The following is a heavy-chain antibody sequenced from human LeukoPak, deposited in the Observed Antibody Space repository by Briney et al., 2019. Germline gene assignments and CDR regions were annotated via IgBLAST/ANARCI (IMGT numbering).Heavy chain of an antibody. CDR2: ISYDGSNK. Sequence: TGRSLRLSCAASGFTFSSYAMHWVRQAPGKGLEWVAVISYDGSNKYYADSVKGRFTISRDNSKNTLYLQMNSLRAEDTAVYYCATTSGVTMKIDYWGQGTLVTVSS. CDR1: GFTFSSYA. D-gene: IGHD3-22*01. J-gene: IGHJ4*02. V-gene: IGHV3-30*04. CDR3: ATTSGVTMKIDY.